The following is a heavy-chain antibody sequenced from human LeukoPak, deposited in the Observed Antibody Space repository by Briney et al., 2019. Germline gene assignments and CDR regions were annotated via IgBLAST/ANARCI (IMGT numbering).Heavy chain of an antibody. CDR3: ARSRDGYLFDY. V-gene: IGHV4-59*01. CDR1: GGSISSYY. J-gene: IGHJ4*02. CDR2: IYYSGNT. D-gene: IGHD5-24*01. Sequence: SETLPLTCTVSGGSISSYYWSWIRQPPGKGLEWIDYIYYSGNTNYNPSLKSRVTISVDTSKNQFSLKLSSVTAADTAMYYCARSRDGYLFDYWGQGTLVTVSS.